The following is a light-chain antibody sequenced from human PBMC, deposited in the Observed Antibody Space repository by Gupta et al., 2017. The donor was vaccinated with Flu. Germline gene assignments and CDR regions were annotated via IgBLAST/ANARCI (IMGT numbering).Light chain of an antibody. CDR2: DDT. CDR3: QVWDSTSDHWV. Sequence: SSVLTQPPSLSVAPGPPARITFGGNNIGSNNVHWYQQNPGQAPILIVYDDTDRPSGIPERFSGSNSGNTATLTISRVEARDEADYYCQVWDSTSDHWVFGGGTKVTVL. J-gene: IGLJ3*02. CDR1: NIGSNN. V-gene: IGLV3-21*02.